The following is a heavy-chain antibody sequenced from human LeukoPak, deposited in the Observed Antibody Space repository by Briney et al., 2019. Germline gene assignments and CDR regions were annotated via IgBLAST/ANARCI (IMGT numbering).Heavy chain of an antibody. CDR3: ARMLPRQYRPPYYYYMDV. CDR2: IKQDGSEK. V-gene: IGHV3-7*01. Sequence: GGSLRLSCAASGFTFSSYWMSWVRQAPGKGLEWVANIKQDGSEKYYVDSVKGRFTISRDNANNSLYPQMNSLRAEDTAVYYCARMLPRQYRPPYYYYMDVWGKGTTVTVSS. J-gene: IGHJ6*03. CDR1: GFTFSSYW. D-gene: IGHD4-11*01.